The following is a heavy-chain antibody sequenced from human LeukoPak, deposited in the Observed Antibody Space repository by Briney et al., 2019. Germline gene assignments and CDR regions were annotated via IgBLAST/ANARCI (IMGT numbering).Heavy chain of an antibody. D-gene: IGHD3-22*01. Sequence: GESLKISCKGSGYSFTSYWIGWVRQMPGKGLEWMGIIYPGDSDTRYSPSFQGQVTISADKSISTAYLQRSSLKASDTAMYYCARHGTYYYDSSALGPYYYGMDVWGQGTTVTVSS. CDR1: GYSFTSYW. CDR3: ARHGTYYYDSSALGPYYYGMDV. J-gene: IGHJ6*02. V-gene: IGHV5-51*01. CDR2: IYPGDSDT.